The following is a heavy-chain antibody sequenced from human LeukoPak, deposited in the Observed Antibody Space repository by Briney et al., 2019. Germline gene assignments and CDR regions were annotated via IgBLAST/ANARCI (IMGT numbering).Heavy chain of an antibody. V-gene: IGHV3-11*01. J-gene: IGHJ4*02. D-gene: IGHD6-13*01. CDR2: ISSSGSTI. CDR3: ARTVPVYGIAAAGSDY. Sequence: PGGSLRLSCAASGFTFSDYYMSWIRQAPGKGLEWVSYISSSGSTIYYADSVKGRFTISRDNAKNSLYLQMNSLRAEDTAVYYCARTVPVYGIAAAGSDYWGQGTLVTVSS. CDR1: GFTFSDYY.